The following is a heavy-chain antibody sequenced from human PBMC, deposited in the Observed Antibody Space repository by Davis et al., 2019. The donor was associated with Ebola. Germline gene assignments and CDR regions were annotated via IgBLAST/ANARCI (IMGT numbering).Heavy chain of an antibody. CDR2: IHYSGST. J-gene: IGHJ4*02. CDR1: GAAIRNYY. D-gene: IGHD3-10*01. V-gene: IGHV4-59*08. Sequence: MPSETLSLTCTVSGAAIRNYYWSWIRQPPGKALEWIGYIHYSGSTNSNPSLKSRVTMSVDTPNNQFSLKLTSVTASDTAVYYCAKYGWYGFDYWGLGALVTVSS. CDR3: AKYGWYGFDY.